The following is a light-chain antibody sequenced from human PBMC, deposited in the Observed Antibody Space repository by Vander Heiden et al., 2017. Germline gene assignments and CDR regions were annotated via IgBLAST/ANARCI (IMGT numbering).Light chain of an antibody. CDR1: QSVSSN. CDR2: GAS. V-gene: IGKV3-15*01. Sequence: EIVMTQSPPTLSVSPGERATLSCRASQSVSSNLAWYQQKPGQAPRLLIYGASTRATGIPARFSGSRSGTEFTLTISSLQSEDFAVYYCQQYNNWPPWTFGQGTKVELK. CDR3: QQYNNWPPWT. J-gene: IGKJ1*01.